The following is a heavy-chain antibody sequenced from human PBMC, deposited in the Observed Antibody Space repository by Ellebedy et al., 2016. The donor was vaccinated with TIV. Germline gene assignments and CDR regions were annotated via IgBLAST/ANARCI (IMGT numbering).Heavy chain of an antibody. J-gene: IGHJ6*02. CDR1: GDSVSTDIG. V-gene: IGHV6-1*01. CDR2: TYYRSKWNN. Sequence: SQTLSLTGVISGDSVSTDIGWNWIRQSPSRGLEWLGRTYYRSKWNNDYAVSLKSRITINPDTSKNLFSLQLNSVTPEDTAVYYCARGWFGSGMGVWGQGTTVTVSS. D-gene: IGHD3-10*01. CDR3: ARGWFGSGMGV.